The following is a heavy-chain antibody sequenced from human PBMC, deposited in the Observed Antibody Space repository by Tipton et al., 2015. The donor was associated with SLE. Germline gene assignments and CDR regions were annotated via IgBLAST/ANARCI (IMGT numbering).Heavy chain of an antibody. J-gene: IGHJ4*02. CDR2: INHSGST. D-gene: IGHD5-12*01. CDR3: ARYVDIVAFDY. CDR1: GGSVSSGSYY. V-gene: IGHV4-61*01. Sequence: LRLSCTVSGGSVSSGSYYWSWVRQPPGKGLEWIGEINHSGSTNYNPSLKSRVTISVDRSKNQFSLKLSSVTAADTAVYYCARYVDIVAFDYWGQGTLVTVSS.